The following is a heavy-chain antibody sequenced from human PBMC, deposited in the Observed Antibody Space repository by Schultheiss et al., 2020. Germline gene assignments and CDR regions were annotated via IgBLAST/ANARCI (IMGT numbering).Heavy chain of an antibody. Sequence: SQTLSLTCAVYGGSFSGYYWSWIRQPPGKGLEWIGEINHSGSTNYNPSLKSRVTISVDTSKNQFSLKLSSVTAADTAVYYCARVEEREVRGNWFDPWGQGTL. D-gene: IGHD3-10*01. CDR3: ARVEEREVRGNWFDP. CDR2: INHSGST. CDR1: GGSFSGYY. V-gene: IGHV4-34*01. J-gene: IGHJ5*02.